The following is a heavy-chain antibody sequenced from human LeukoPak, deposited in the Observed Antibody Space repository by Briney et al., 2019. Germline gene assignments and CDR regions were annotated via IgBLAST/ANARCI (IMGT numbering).Heavy chain of an antibody. D-gene: IGHD2-15*01. CDR1: GFTFDDYA. CDR2: ISWNSGSI. CDR3: AKVAYCSGGSCPYGMDV. V-gene: IGHV3-9*01. Sequence: GGSLRLSCAASGFTFDDYAMHWVRQAPGKGLEWVSGISWNSGSIGYADSVKGRFTISRDNAKNSLYLQMNSLRAEDTALYYCAKVAYCSGGSCPYGMDVWGQGTTVTVSS. J-gene: IGHJ6*02.